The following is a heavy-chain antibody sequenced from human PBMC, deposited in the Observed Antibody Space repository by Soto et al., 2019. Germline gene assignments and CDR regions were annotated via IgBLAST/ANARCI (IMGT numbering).Heavy chain of an antibody. CDR3: ITLNHDFWSDPNNDHYYMGV. CDR2: IKTKTDGGTA. J-gene: IGHJ6*03. CDR1: GFSFGNTW. V-gene: IGHV3-15*01. Sequence: EVQLVESGGGLVKPGGSLRLSCAASGFTFAASGFSFGNTWMSWVRQAPGKGLEWVGRIKTKTDGGTADYAAPVKGRFTISRDDSENTLYLQMNSLKSEDTAVYYCITLNHDFWSDPNNDHYYMGVWGKGTTVTVSS. D-gene: IGHD3-3*01.